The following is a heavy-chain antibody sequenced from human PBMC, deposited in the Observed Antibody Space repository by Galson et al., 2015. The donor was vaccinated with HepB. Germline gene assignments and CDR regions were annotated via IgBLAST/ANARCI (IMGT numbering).Heavy chain of an antibody. J-gene: IGHJ4*02. CDR2: MNPNSGNT. Sequence: SVKVSCKASGYTFTSYDINWVRQATGQGLEWMGWMNPNSGNTGYAQKFQGRVTMTRNTSISTAYMELSSLRSEDTAVCYCARRNWNWDSVFLDYWGQGTLVTVSS. CDR1: GYTFTSYD. D-gene: IGHD1-7*01. V-gene: IGHV1-8*01. CDR3: ARRNWNWDSVFLDY.